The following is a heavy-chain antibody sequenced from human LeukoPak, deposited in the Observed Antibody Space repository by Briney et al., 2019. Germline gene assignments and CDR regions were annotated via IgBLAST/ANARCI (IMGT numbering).Heavy chain of an antibody. J-gene: IGHJ5*02. CDR1: GFTLSSDY. CDR2: IYSGGST. CDR3: ERAEGRRSRGNWFDP. D-gene: IGHD3-10*01. Sequence: GGSLRLSCAASGFTLSSDYMSWPRQAPGKGLEWVSIIYSGGSTYDTDSVKGRFTISRDNSKNTPYLQMNSLRTDDTADYYCERAEGRRSRGNWFDPWGQGTLVTVSS. V-gene: IGHV3-66*01.